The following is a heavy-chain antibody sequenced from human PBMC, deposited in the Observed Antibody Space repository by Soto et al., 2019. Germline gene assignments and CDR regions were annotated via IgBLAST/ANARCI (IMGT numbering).Heavy chain of an antibody. CDR3: AKDPDGDYLLGYVDY. Sequence: EVQLLESGGGLVQPGGSLRLSCAASGFIFSTYAMSWVRQAPGKALEWVSDISGSGGSTYYADSVKGRFTISRDNSKNTLYLRMNSLRAEDTAVYYCAKDPDGDYLLGYVDYGGQGTLVTVSS. CDR1: GFIFSTYA. CDR2: ISGSGGST. D-gene: IGHD4-17*01. V-gene: IGHV3-23*01. J-gene: IGHJ4*02.